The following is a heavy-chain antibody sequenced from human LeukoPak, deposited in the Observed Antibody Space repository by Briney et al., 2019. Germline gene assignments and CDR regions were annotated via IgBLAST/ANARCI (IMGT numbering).Heavy chain of an antibody. CDR1: GFTFTNYW. Sequence: QPGGSLRLSCAASGFTFTNYWLHWVRQTPGKGLVWVARINSDGSSATYADSVKGRFTISRDNSKNTLYLQMNSLRAEDTAVYYCAKGPGRDFWSGYYLFFDYWGQGTLVTVSS. J-gene: IGHJ4*02. V-gene: IGHV3-74*01. CDR3: AKGPGRDFWSGYYLFFDY. CDR2: INSDGSSA. D-gene: IGHD3-3*01.